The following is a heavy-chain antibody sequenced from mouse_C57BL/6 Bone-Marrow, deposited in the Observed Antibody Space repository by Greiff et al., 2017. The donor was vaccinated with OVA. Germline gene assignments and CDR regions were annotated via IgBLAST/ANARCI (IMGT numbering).Heavy chain of an antibody. CDR1: GYSITSGYY. CDR2: ISYDGSN. D-gene: IGHD4-1*01. CDR3: ARRGGTLDY. V-gene: IGHV3-6*01. J-gene: IGHJ2*01. Sequence: VQLQQSGPGLVKPSQSLSLTCSVTGYSITSGYYWNWIRQFPGNKLEWMGYISYDGSNNYNPSLKNRISITRDTSKNQFFLKLNSVTTEDTATYYGARRGGTLDYWGQGTTLTVSS.